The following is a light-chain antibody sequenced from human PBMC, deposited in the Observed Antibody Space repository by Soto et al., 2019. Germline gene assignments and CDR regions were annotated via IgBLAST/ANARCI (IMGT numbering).Light chain of an antibody. CDR3: SSYVGTSGGYV. Sequence: QSALTQPPSASGSPGQSVTISCTGTSSDVGGYDYVSWYQQHPGKAPKLIIYELNKRHSGVPDRFSGSKSGNTASLTVSGLQAEDEADYYCSSYVGTSGGYVFGTGTNVTVL. J-gene: IGLJ1*01. CDR2: ELN. V-gene: IGLV2-8*01. CDR1: SSDVGGYDY.